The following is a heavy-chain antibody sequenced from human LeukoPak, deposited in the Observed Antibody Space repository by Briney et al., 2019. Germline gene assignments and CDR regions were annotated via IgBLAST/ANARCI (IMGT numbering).Heavy chain of an antibody. CDR2: IYYSGST. V-gene: IGHV4-59*01. D-gene: IGHD3-22*01. Sequence: PSETLSLTCTVSGGSISSYYWSWIRQPPGKGLEWIGYIYYSGSTNYNPSLKSRVTISVDTSKNQFSLKLSSVTAADTAVYYCARGHYYDSRGYYSYWFDPWGQGTLVTVSS. CDR3: ARGHYYDSRGYYSYWFDP. J-gene: IGHJ5*02. CDR1: GGSISSYY.